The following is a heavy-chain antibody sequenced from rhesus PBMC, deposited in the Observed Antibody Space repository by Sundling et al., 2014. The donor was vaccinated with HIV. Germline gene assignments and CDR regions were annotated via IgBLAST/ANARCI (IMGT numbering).Heavy chain of an antibody. CDR1: GGSISGGYG. CDR3: ARGAIQYLDWTPFDY. CDR2: IYSSSGNT. V-gene: IGHV4-76*01. J-gene: IGHJ4*01. Sequence: QVQLQESGPGLLKPSETLSLTCAVSGGSISGGYGWGWIRQPPGKGLEWIGSIYSSSGNTYYNPSLKSRVTISTDTSKNQFSLKLSSVTAADTAVYYCARGAIQYLDWTPFDYWGQGVLVTVSS. D-gene: IGHD3-3*01.